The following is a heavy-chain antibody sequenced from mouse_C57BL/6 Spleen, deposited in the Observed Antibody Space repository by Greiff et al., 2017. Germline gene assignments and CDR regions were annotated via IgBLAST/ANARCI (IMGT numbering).Heavy chain of an antibody. Sequence: EVQLVESGGGLVKPGGSLKLSCAASGFTFSSYALSWVRQTPETRLEWVATISDGGSYTYYPDNVKGRFTISRDNAKNNLYLQMSHLKSEDTAMYYCARDVGYYGTMDYWGQGTSATVSS. CDR3: ARDVGYYGTMDY. J-gene: IGHJ4*01. CDR2: ISDGGSYT. D-gene: IGHD1-2*01. CDR1: GFTFSSYA. V-gene: IGHV5-4*01.